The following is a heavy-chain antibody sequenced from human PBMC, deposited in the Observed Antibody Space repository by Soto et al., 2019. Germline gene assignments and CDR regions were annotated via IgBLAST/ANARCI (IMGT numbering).Heavy chain of an antibody. CDR2: IIPIFGTA. V-gene: IGHV1-69*06. D-gene: IGHD5-18*01. CDR3: ASGGYSYGYYYYGMDV. J-gene: IGHJ6*02. CDR1: GGTFSSYA. Sequence: SVKVSCKASGGTFSSYAISWVRQAPGQGLEWMGGIIPIFGTANYAQKFQGRVTITADKSTSTAYMELSSLRSEDTAVYYCASGGYSYGYYYYGMDVWGQGTTVTVSS.